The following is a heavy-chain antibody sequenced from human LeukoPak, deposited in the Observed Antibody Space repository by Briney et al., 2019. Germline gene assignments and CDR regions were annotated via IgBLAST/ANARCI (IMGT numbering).Heavy chain of an antibody. D-gene: IGHD3-22*01. Sequence: PSETLSLTCAVYGGSFSGYYWSWIRQPPGKGLEWIGEINHSGSTNYNPSLKSRVTISVDTSKNQFSLKLSSVTAADTAVYYCARGGLYYYDSRDFDYWGQGTLVTVSS. CDR3: ARGGLYYYDSRDFDY. J-gene: IGHJ4*02. CDR1: GGSFSGYY. V-gene: IGHV4-34*01. CDR2: INHSGST.